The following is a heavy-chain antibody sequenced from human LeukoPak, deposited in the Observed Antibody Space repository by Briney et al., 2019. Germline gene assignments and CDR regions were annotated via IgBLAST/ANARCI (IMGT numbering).Heavy chain of an antibody. D-gene: IGHD3-22*01. J-gene: IGHJ5*02. V-gene: IGHV1-69*04. CDR3: ARYTPYYYDSSGYPPYNWFDP. CDR2: IIPILGIA. CDR1: GCTFSSYA. Sequence: GASVKVSCKASGCTFSSYAISWVRQAPGQGLEWMGRIIPILGIANYAQKFQGRVTITADKSTSTAYMELSSLRSEDTAVYYCARYTPYYYDSSGYPPYNWFDPWGQGTLVTVSS.